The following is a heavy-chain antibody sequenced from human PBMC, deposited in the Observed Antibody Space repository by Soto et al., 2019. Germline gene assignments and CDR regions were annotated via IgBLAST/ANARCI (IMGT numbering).Heavy chain of an antibody. CDR1: GFAFSTHA. CDR3: AGSLYCDSSGYYYWFDP. J-gene: IGHJ5*02. V-gene: IGHV3-23*01. D-gene: IGHD3-22*01. CDR2: ITPSGDNT. Sequence: PGGSLRLSCAASGFAFSTHAMNWVRQAPGKGLAWVSSITPSGDNTYYADSVKGRFTISRDNSKNTLSLQMNSLRVEDSAVYYCAGSLYCDSSGYYYWFDPWGQGTLVTVSS.